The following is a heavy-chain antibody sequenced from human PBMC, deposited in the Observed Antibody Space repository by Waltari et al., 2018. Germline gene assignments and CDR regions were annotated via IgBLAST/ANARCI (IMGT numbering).Heavy chain of an antibody. CDR1: GGSLTSNRHY. D-gene: IGHD5-12*01. V-gene: IGHV4-39*01. Sequence: QLQLQESGPGLVKPSETLSLTCAVPGGSLTSNRHYWGWTRQPPGQGLEWIGTISYTGATYSSPSLKSRVTISRDTSKNQLSLTLGSVTAADTALYYCATYIGASVGTAAFDVWGQGTMVTVSS. CDR2: ISYTGAT. CDR3: ATYIGASVGTAAFDV. J-gene: IGHJ3*01.